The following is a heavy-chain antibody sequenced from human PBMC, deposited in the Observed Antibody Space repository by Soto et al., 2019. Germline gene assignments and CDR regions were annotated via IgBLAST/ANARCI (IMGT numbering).Heavy chain of an antibody. CDR3: ARDLDYYDRGYFQH. J-gene: IGHJ1*01. Sequence: PGGSLRLSCAASGFTFSSYSMNWVRQAPGKGLEWVSYISSSSSTIYYADSVKGRFTISRDNAKNSLYLQMNSLRDEDTAVYYCARDLDYYDRGYFQHWGQGTLVTVSS. CDR1: GFTFSSYS. CDR2: ISSSSSTI. V-gene: IGHV3-48*02. D-gene: IGHD3-22*01.